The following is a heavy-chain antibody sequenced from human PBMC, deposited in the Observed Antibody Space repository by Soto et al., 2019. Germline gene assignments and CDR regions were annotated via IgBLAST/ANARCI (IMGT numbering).Heavy chain of an antibody. Sequence: EVQLVESGGGLVQPGGSLRLSCAASGFTFSSYWMHWVRQAPGKGLMWVSRINSDGSSTSYADSVKGRFTISRDNAKNTLYLQMNSLRAEDTAVYYCARARPDYYDSSGYYYDGPFDYWGQGTLVTVSS. CDR2: INSDGSST. CDR1: GFTFSSYW. V-gene: IGHV3-74*01. CDR3: ARARPDYYDSSGYYYDGPFDY. J-gene: IGHJ4*02. D-gene: IGHD3-22*01.